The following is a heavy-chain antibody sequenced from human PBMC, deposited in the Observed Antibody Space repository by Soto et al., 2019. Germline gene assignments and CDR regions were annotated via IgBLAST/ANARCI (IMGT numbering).Heavy chain of an antibody. CDR1: GFTFSSYA. V-gene: IGHV3-30-3*01. CDR3: AREPSDYYDSSGYYTGLDY. CDR2: ISYDGSNK. Sequence: QLGGSLRLSCAASGFTFSSYAMHWVRQAPGKGLEWVAVISYDGSNKYYADSVKGRFTISRDNSKNTLYLQMNSLRAEDTAVYYCAREPSDYYDSSGYYTGLDYWGQGTLVTVSS. D-gene: IGHD3-22*01. J-gene: IGHJ4*02.